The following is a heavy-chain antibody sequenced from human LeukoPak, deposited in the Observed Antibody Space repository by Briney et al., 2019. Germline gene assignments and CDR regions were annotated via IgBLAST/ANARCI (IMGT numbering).Heavy chain of an antibody. D-gene: IGHD2-2*01. V-gene: IGHV4-59*01. J-gene: IGHJ3*02. CDR3: AREAYCSSTSCYDVGTTQTHAFDI. CDR1: GGSISSYY. Sequence: PSETLSLTCTVSGGSISSYYWSWIRQPPGKGLEWIGYIYYSGSTNYNPSLKSRVAISVDTSKNQFSLKLSSVTAADTAVYYCAREAYCSSTSCYDVGTTQTHAFDIWGQGTMVTVSS. CDR2: IYYSGST.